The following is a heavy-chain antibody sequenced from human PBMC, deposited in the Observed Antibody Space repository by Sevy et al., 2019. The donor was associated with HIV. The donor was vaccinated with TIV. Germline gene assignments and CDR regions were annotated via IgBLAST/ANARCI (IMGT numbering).Heavy chain of an antibody. Sequence: SETLSLTCTVSGGSISSGGYYWNWIRQHPGKGLEWIGYISFSGSTYYNPSLKSRVTISFETSTNQFSLKFRSLTAAGTAVYYCARDSACSSTSCYGDFFAYWGQGTLVTVSS. CDR1: GGSISSGGYY. CDR2: ISFSGST. D-gene: IGHD2-2*01. V-gene: IGHV4-31*03. J-gene: IGHJ4*02. CDR3: ARDSACSSTSCYGDFFAY.